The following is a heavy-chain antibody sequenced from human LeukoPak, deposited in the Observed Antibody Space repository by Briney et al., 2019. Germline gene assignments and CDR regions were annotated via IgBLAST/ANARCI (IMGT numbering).Heavy chain of an antibody. CDR3: ARGRVSVYSSSWYYGY. Sequence: GGSLRLSCAASGFTFSSYWMHWVRQAPGKGLVWVSRINSDGSSTSYADSVKGRFTISRDNSKNTLYLQMNSLRAEDTAVYYCARGRVSVYSSSWYYGYWGQGTLVTVSS. D-gene: IGHD6-13*01. J-gene: IGHJ4*02. CDR2: INSDGSST. V-gene: IGHV3-74*01. CDR1: GFTFSSYW.